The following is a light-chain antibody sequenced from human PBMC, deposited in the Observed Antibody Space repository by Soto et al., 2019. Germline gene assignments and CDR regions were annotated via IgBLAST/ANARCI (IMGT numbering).Light chain of an antibody. CDR2: AAS. Sequence: DIQMTQSPSSLSASVGDRVTITCRASQSISTYLNWYQQKPGKAPKLLIYAASSLQSGVPSRFSGSGSGTDFTLTITTLQPEDFATYYCQHSYSMPPTFGQGTKLEIK. CDR1: QSISTY. V-gene: IGKV1-39*01. J-gene: IGKJ2*01. CDR3: QHSYSMPPT.